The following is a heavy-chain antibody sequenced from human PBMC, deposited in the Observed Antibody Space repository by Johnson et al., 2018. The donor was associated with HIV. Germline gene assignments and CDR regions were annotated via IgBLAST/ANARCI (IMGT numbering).Heavy chain of an antibody. CDR2: INWNGGST. D-gene: IGHD1-14*01. CDR3: ARVQGLSITTAIGAAFDI. CDR1: GLSFDDYG. V-gene: IGHV3-20*04. Sequence: EVQLVESGGGLIQPGGSLRLSCAASGLSFDDYGMSWVRQAPGKGLEWVSGINWNGGSTGYADSVKGRFSISRDNAKNSLFLQMNSLRVEDTALYYCARVQGLSITTAIGAAFDIWGQGTLVTVSS. J-gene: IGHJ3*02.